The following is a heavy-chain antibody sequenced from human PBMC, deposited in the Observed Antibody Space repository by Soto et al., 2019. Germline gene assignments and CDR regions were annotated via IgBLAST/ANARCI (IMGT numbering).Heavy chain of an antibody. CDR3: ARFCPAAATDCISTSCYQRIQDY. Sequence: GPTLLNPTQTLTLTCSFSGFSLSTGGMCVAWIRQPPGKALEWLARIDWDDEKYYNTSLRTRLTISTDTSKNQVVLTMTNMDPVDTDTYYCARFCPAAATDCISTSCYQRIQDYWGQGTLVTVSS. CDR2: IDWDDEK. V-gene: IGHV2-70*11. J-gene: IGHJ4*02. CDR1: GFSLSTGGMC. D-gene: IGHD2-2*01.